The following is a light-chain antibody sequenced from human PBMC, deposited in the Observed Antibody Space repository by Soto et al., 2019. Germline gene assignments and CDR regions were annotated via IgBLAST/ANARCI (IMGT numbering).Light chain of an antibody. Sequence: EIVLTQSPATLSLSPGERATLSCRASQSLSSYLAWYQQKPGQAPRLLIYDASNRATGIPARFSGSGSGTDFTLTISSLEPEDFALYYCQQRSNWGLTFGGGTKVEIK. J-gene: IGKJ4*01. V-gene: IGKV3-11*01. CDR3: QQRSNWGLT. CDR1: QSLSSY. CDR2: DAS.